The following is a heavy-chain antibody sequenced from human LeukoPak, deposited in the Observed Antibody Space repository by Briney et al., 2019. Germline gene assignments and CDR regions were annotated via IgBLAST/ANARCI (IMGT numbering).Heavy chain of an antibody. CDR2: IYYSGST. CDR1: GGSISSSSYY. Sequence: PSETLSLTCTVSGGSISSSSYYWGWIRQPPGKGLEWIGSIYYSGSTYYNPSLKSRVTISVDTSKNQFSLKLSSVTAADTAVYYCARRLEWLGPFLDSWGQGTLVTVSS. D-gene: IGHD3-3*01. V-gene: IGHV4-39*07. CDR3: ARRLEWLGPFLDS. J-gene: IGHJ4*02.